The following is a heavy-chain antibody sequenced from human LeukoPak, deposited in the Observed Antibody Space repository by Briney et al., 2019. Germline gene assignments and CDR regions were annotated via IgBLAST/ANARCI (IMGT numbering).Heavy chain of an antibody. CDR3: AKGPKENWYFDL. V-gene: IGHV3-9*03. J-gene: IGHJ2*01. CDR1: GFNFDDSA. Sequence: PGGSLRLSCAASGFNFDDSAIHWVRQAPGKGLEWVSAMNWISDFKAYADSVKGRFTISRDNDKNSVHLQINSLRPEDMAVYYCAKGPKENWYFDLWGRGTLVTVSS. CDR2: MNWISDFK.